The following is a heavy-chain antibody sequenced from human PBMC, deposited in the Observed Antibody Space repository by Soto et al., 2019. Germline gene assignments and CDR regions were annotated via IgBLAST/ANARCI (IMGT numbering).Heavy chain of an antibody. V-gene: IGHV4-59*01. J-gene: IGHJ6*02. Sequence: SETLSLTCTVSGGSISSYYWSWIRQPPGKGLEWIGYIYYSGSTNYNPSLKSRVTISVDTSKNQFSLKLSSVTAADTAVCYCARDVRGKTTVTTAAYYYYGMDVWGQGTKVTVSS. CDR2: IYYSGST. CDR3: ARDVRGKTTVTTAAYYYYGMDV. CDR1: GGSISSYY. D-gene: IGHD4-4*01.